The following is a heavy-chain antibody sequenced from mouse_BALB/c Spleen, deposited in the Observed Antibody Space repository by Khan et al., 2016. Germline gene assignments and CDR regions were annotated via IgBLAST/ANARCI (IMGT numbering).Heavy chain of an antibody. V-gene: IGHV4-1*02. Sequence: EVKLLESGGGLVQPGGSLKLSCAASGFDFSRYWMSWVRRAPGKGLEWIGEINPDSSTINYTPSLKDKFIISRDNAKNTLYLQMSKVRSEDTALYYCARYYGSSYWYFDVWGAGTTVTVSS. D-gene: IGHD1-1*01. CDR1: GFDFSRYW. CDR3: ARYYGSSYWYFDV. J-gene: IGHJ1*01. CDR2: INPDSSTI.